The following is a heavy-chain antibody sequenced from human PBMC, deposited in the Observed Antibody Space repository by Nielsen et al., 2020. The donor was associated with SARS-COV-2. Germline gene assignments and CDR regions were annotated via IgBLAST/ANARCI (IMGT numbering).Heavy chain of an antibody. CDR1: GFTFSSYE. Sequence: GESLKISCAASGFTFSSYEMNWVRQAPGKGLEWVSYISSSGSTIYYADSVKGRFTISRDNSKNTLYLQMNSLRAEDTAVYYCASSVADRLFYYYYGMDVWGQGTTVTVSS. CDR3: ASSVADRLFYYYYGMDV. V-gene: IGHV3-48*03. CDR2: ISSSGSTI. D-gene: IGHD4-23*01. J-gene: IGHJ6*02.